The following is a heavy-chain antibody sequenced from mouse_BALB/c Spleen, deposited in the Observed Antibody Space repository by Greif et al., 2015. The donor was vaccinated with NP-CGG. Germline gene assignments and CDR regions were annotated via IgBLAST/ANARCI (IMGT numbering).Heavy chain of an antibody. J-gene: IGHJ3*01. CDR1: GFTFSDYY. V-gene: IGHV5-4*02. CDR2: ISDGGSYT. CDR3: ARDSNRYLFAY. Sequence: DVKLVESGGGLVKPGGSLKLSCAASGFTFSDYYMYWVRQTPEKRLEWVATISDGGSYTYYPDSVKGRFTISRDNAKNNLYLQMSSLKSEDTAMYYCARDSNRYLFAYWGQGTLVTVSA. D-gene: IGHD2-14*01.